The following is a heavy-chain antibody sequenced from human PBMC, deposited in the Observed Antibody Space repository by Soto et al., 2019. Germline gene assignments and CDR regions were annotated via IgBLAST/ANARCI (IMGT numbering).Heavy chain of an antibody. D-gene: IGHD3-10*01. Sequence: SGPTLVNPTQTLTLTCTFSGFSLITSGVAVGWIRQPPGKALEWLALIYWNDDKRYSPTLKSRLTITKDTSKNQVVLTMTNMDPVDTATYYCAHRRSLWFGDPGWFAPWGQGTLVTVSS. CDR1: GFSLITSGVA. J-gene: IGHJ5*02. CDR2: IYWNDDK. V-gene: IGHV2-5*01. CDR3: AHRRSLWFGDPGWFAP.